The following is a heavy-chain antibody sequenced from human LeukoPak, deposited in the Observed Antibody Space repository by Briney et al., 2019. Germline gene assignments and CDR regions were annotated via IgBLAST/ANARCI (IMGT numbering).Heavy chain of an antibody. Sequence: GGSLRLSCTASGFTFGDYAMSWVRQAPGKGLGWVGFIRRKAYGGTTEYAASVKARFTISRVDSKSIAYLQMNSLKTEDTAVYYCTRALGYCSGGSCYYYYGMDVWGKGTTVTVSS. CDR3: TRALGYCSGGSCYYYYGMDV. J-gene: IGHJ6*04. CDR2: IRRKAYGGTT. D-gene: IGHD2-15*01. CDR1: GFTFGDYA. V-gene: IGHV3-49*04.